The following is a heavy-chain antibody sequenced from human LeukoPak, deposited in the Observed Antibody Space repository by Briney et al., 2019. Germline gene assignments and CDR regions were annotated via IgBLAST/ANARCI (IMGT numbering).Heavy chain of an antibody. D-gene: IGHD1-26*01. CDR2: ISYDGSNK. V-gene: IGHV3-30*18. CDR1: GFTFSSYG. Sequence: GGSLRLSCAASGFTFSSYGMHWVRQAPGKGLEWVAVISYDGSNKYYADSVKGRFTISRDNSKNTLYLQMNSLRAEDTAVYYCAKDHVGATDYWGQGTLVTVSS. J-gene: IGHJ4*02. CDR3: AKDHVGATDY.